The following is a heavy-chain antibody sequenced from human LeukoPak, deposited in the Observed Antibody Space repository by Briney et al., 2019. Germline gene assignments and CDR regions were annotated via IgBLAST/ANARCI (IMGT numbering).Heavy chain of an antibody. Sequence: GGPLRLSCAASGFTFSSYSMNWVRQAPGKGLEWVSSISSSSSYIYYADSVKGRFTISRDNAKNSLYLQMNSLRAEDTAVYYCAREIGDSSGYYDTIHFDYWGQGTLVTAPS. CDR1: GFTFSSYS. CDR2: ISSSSSYI. D-gene: IGHD3-22*01. J-gene: IGHJ4*02. V-gene: IGHV3-21*01. CDR3: AREIGDSSGYYDTIHFDY.